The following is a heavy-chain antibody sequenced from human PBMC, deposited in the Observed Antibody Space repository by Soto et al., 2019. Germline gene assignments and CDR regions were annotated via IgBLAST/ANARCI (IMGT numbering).Heavy chain of an antibody. CDR3: AKDRASGYSSGWYAFDI. D-gene: IGHD6-19*01. Sequence: GSLRLSCAASGFTFSSYAMSWVRQAPGKGLEWVSAISGSGGSTYYADSVKGRFTISRDNSKNTLYLQMKSLRAEDTAVYYCAKDRASGYSSGWYAFDICGQGPRVTV. CDR1: GFTFSSYA. V-gene: IGHV3-23*01. CDR2: ISGSGGST. J-gene: IGHJ3*02.